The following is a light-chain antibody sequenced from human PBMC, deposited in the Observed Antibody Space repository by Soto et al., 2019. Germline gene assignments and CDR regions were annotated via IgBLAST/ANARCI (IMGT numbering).Light chain of an antibody. V-gene: IGKV3-20*01. CDR1: QSIISNY. Sequence: EIVLTQSPGTLSLSPGERATLSCRASQSIISNYLAWYQKKPGQAPRLLIYGASRGATGIPDRFSGSGSGTDFTLTISRLEPEDFAVYYCQQYGSSPYTFGQGTKLEIK. CDR3: QQYGSSPYT. J-gene: IGKJ2*01. CDR2: GAS.